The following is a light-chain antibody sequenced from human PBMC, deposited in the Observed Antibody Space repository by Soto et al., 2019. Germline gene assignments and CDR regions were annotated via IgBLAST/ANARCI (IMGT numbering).Light chain of an antibody. CDR1: QSVSSD. Sequence: EIVMTQSPATLSVSPGGRATLSCRASQSVSSDLAWYQQKPGQAPRVLIYGASTRATGIPARFSGSGSGTDFILTISSLQSEDFAVYYCQQYNDWPPITFGQGTRLEI. CDR3: QQYNDWPPIT. J-gene: IGKJ5*01. CDR2: GAS. V-gene: IGKV3-15*01.